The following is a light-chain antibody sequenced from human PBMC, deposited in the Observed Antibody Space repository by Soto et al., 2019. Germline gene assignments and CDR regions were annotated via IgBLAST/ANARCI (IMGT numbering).Light chain of an antibody. CDR2: GAS. CDR3: LQYNSYPST. Sequence: DIQMTQSPSAMSASLGDRVTITCRASQGISNSLAWFQQKPGKVPKRLIYGASTLQSGAPSRFSGSASGAAFTLTISSLQPEDFATYYCLQYNSYPSTFGGGTKVDIK. V-gene: IGKV1-17*03. J-gene: IGKJ4*01. CDR1: QGISNS.